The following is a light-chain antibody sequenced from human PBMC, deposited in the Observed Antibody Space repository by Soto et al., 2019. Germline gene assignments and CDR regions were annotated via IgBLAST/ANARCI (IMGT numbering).Light chain of an antibody. CDR3: QQYSSFWNT. J-gene: IGKJ2*01. CDR1: QGISAW. V-gene: IGKV1-5*01. CDR2: DAS. Sequence: DIQMTQSPSTLSASVGDRVTITCRASQGISAWLAWYQQKPGKAPKLLIFDASTLQSGVPSRFSGSGSGTDFTLTISSLQPDDFATDDGQQYSSFWNTFGQGTKLEIK.